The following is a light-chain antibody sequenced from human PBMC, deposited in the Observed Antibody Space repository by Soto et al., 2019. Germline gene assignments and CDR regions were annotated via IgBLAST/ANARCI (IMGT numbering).Light chain of an antibody. CDR2: KAS. CDR1: QRISSW. Sequence: DIQMTQSPSTLSASVGDRVTITCRASQRISSWLAWYQQKPGKAPKLLIYKASSLESGVPLRLSGSGSGAEFTFTISSRQPDGCEPPYCQQYNSYWTFGQGTKVEI. J-gene: IGKJ1*01. CDR3: QQYNSYWT. V-gene: IGKV1-5*03.